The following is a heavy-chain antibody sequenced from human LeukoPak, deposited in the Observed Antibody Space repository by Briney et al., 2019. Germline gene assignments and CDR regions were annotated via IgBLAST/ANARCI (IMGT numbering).Heavy chain of an antibody. V-gene: IGHV3-23*01. Sequence: GGSLRLSCAASGFTFDDYAMHWVRQAPGKGLEWVSGISGSGGSTYYADSVKGRFTISRDNSKNTLNLQMNSLRAEDTALYYCAKALGYYDSSGYDYWGHGTLVTVSS. D-gene: IGHD3-22*01. CDR1: GFTFDDYA. CDR3: AKALGYYDSSGYDY. CDR2: ISGSGGST. J-gene: IGHJ4*01.